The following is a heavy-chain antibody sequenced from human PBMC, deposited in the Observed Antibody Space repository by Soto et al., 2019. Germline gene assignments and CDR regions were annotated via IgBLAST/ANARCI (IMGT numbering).Heavy chain of an antibody. CDR2: IIPFFGTA. CDR1: GGTFSTFG. Sequence: SVKVSCKTSGGTFSTFGISWVRQAPGQGLEWMGGIIPFFGTAEYSQKFEDRITITADESTNTVYMDLRSLTSVDTATYYCAHRGGATVGLYYFDYWGQGALVTVSS. V-gene: IGHV1-69*13. D-gene: IGHD3-16*01. J-gene: IGHJ4*02. CDR3: AHRGGATVGLYYFDY.